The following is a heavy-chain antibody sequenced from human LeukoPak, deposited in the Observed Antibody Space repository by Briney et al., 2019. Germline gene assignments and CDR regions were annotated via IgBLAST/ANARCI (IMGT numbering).Heavy chain of an antibody. Sequence: PGGSLRLSCAASGFTFSNYWMPWVRHAPGKGLVWVSRINTDGSSTTYADSVKGRFAISRDNAKNTLYLQMNSLSAEDTAVYYCARGYSSSYRIDYWGQGTLVTVSS. CDR2: INTDGSST. J-gene: IGHJ4*02. CDR3: ARGYSSSYRIDY. CDR1: GFTFSNYW. V-gene: IGHV3-74*01. D-gene: IGHD6-6*01.